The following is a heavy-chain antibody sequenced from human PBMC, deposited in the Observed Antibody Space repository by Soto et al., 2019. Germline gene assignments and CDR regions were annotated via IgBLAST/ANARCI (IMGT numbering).Heavy chain of an antibody. Sequence: SETLSLTCAVYGGSFSGYYWSWIRQPPGKGLEWIGEINHSGSTNYNPSLKSRVTISVDTSKNQFSLKLSSVTAADTAVYYCARGGHYCGGHCYSRQFDYWGQGTRVT. J-gene: IGHJ4*02. CDR3: ARGGHYCGGHCYSRQFDY. CDR1: GGSFSGYY. CDR2: INHSGST. D-gene: IGHD2-21*02. V-gene: IGHV4-34*01.